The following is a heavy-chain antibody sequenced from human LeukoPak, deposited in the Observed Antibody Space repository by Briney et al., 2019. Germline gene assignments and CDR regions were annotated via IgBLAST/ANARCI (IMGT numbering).Heavy chain of an antibody. CDR3: ARVGGWGVAARHTAGYGYMDV. CDR1: GFTLSIYS. D-gene: IGHD6-6*01. V-gene: IGHV3-21*01. J-gene: IGHJ6*03. CDR2: ISSRSSYI. Sequence: GGSLRLSCAASGFTLSIYSMNWVRQTPGKGLEWVSFISSRSSYIYYADSVKGRFTISRENAKNSLYLQMNSLRAEDTAVYYCARVGGWGVAARHTAGYGYMDVWGKGTTVTVSS.